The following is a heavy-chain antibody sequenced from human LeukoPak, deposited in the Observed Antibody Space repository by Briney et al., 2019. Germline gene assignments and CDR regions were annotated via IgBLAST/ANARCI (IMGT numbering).Heavy chain of an antibody. Sequence: SGTLSLTCAVSGGSISSSNWWSWVRQPPGKGLEWIGEIYHSGSTNYNPSLKSRVTISVDTSKNQFSLKLSSVTAADTAVYYCARDLKSVVRGVIRFWFDPWGQGTLVTVSS. D-gene: IGHD3-10*01. CDR1: GGSISSSNW. CDR2: IYHSGST. CDR3: ARDLKSVVRGVIRFWFDP. J-gene: IGHJ5*02. V-gene: IGHV4-4*02.